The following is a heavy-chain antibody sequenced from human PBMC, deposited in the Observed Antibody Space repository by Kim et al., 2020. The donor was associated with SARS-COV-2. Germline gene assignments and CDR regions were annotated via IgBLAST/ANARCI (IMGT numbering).Heavy chain of an antibody. CDR3: AREAADYYYSGFDD. Sequence: GGSLRLSCAASGFTFSSYGMSWVRQAPGKGLEWVSAINCSGGSTYYADSVKGRFTISRDNAKNSLYLQMNSLRAEDTAVYYCAREAADYYYSGFDDWGQGTLVTVSS. CDR1: GFTFSSYG. V-gene: IGHV3-23*01. J-gene: IGHJ4*02. CDR2: INCSGGST. D-gene: IGHD1-26*01.